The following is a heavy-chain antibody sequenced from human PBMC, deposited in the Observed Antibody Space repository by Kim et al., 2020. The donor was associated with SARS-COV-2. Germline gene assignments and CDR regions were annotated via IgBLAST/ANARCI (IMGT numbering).Heavy chain of an antibody. CDR2: IYSGGGT. CDR3: ARNVPEGV. CDR1: GFTVSNNY. D-gene: IGHD3-10*02. V-gene: IGHV3-66*01. J-gene: IGHJ6*03. Sequence: GGSLRLSCAVSGFTVSNNYMCWVRQAPGKGLEWVSVIYSGGGTYYAYSVKGRFTISRDNSKNTVYLQMNSLRADDTAVYYCARNVPEGVWGKGTTVVVSS.